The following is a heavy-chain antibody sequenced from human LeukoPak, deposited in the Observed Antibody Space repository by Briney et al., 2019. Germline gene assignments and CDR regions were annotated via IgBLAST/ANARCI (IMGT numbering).Heavy chain of an antibody. CDR3: ARAAAYCSGGSCYLDY. Sequence: PSETLSLTCTVSGGSISSYYWSWIRQPPGKGLEWIGYIYYSGSTNYNPSLKSRVTISVDTSKNQFSLKLSSVTAADTAVYYCARAAAYCSGGSCYLDYWGQGTLVTVSS. V-gene: IGHV4-59*01. CDR1: GGSISSYY. D-gene: IGHD2-15*01. CDR2: IYYSGST. J-gene: IGHJ4*02.